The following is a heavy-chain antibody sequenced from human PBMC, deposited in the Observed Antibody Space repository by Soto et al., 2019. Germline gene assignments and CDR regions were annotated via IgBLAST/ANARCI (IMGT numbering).Heavy chain of an antibody. D-gene: IGHD3-10*01. Sequence: EVRLVESGGGLAQPGGSLRLSCAASGFTFRSYSMSWVRQAPGKGLEWVSYISSSSSNKYYADSVKGRFTISRDNAKNSLYLQMNRLRDEDTAVYSCARVIFGTYALDMWGQGTMVTVSS. CDR1: GFTFRSYS. V-gene: IGHV3-48*02. CDR2: ISSSSSNK. J-gene: IGHJ3*02. CDR3: ARVIFGTYALDM.